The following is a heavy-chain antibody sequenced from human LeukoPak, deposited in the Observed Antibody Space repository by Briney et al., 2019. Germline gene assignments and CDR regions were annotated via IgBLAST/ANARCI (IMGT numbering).Heavy chain of an antibody. CDR1: GGSISSSSYY. CDR2: IYYSGST. Sequence: SETLSLTCPVSGGSISSSSYYWGWIRQPPGKGLEWIGSIYYSGSTYYNPSLKSRVTISVDTSKNQFSLKLSSVTAADTAVYYCARQGTTMVRGTFDPWGQGTLVTVSS. J-gene: IGHJ5*02. D-gene: IGHD3-10*01. CDR3: ARQGTTMVRGTFDP. V-gene: IGHV4-39*01.